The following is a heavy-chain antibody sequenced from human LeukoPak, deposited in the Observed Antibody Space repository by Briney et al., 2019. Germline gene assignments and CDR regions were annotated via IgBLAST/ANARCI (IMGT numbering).Heavy chain of an antibody. CDR1: GFTFSSYE. CDR2: ISSSGSTI. CDR3: AELGITMIGGV. V-gene: IGHV3-48*03. J-gene: IGHJ6*04. Sequence: PGGSLRLSCAASGFTFSSYEMNWVRQAPGKGLEWVSYISSSGSTIYYADSVKGRFTISRGNAKNSLYLQMNSLRAEGTAVYYCAELGITMIGGVWGKGTTVTISS. D-gene: IGHD3-10*02.